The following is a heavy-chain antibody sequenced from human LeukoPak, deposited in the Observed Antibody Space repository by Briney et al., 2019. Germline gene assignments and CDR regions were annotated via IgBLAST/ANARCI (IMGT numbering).Heavy chain of an antibody. J-gene: IGHJ4*02. V-gene: IGHV1-69*04. CDR1: GGTFSSYA. Sequence: ASVKVSCKASGGTFSSYAISWVRQAPGQGLEWMGRIIPILGIANYAQKFQGRVTITADKSTSTAYMELSSLRSEDTAVYYCARVDVDIAMDDDYWGQGTLVTVSS. D-gene: IGHD5-18*01. CDR2: IIPILGIA. CDR3: ARVDVDIAMDDDY.